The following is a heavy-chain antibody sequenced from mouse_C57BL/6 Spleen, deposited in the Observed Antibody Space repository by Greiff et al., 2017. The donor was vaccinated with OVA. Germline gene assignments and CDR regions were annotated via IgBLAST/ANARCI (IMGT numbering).Heavy chain of an antibody. CDR1: GFTFSDYY. J-gene: IGHJ1*03. CDR2: INYDGSST. V-gene: IGHV5-16*01. Sequence: EVQLVESEGGLVQPGSSMKLSCTASGFTFSDYYMAWVRQVPEKGLEWVANINYDGSSTYYLDSLKSRFIISRDNAKNILYLQMSSLKSEDTATYYCARSNYGYFDVWGTGTTVTVPS. CDR3: ARSNYGYFDV.